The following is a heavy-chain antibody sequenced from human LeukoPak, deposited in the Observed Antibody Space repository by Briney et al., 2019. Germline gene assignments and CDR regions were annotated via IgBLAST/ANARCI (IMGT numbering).Heavy chain of an antibody. Sequence: GGSLRLSCVASGFAFSSYTINWVRQTPGKGLEWVSSISGSTYYIYYADSVRGRFTISRDNAENSVYLQMNSLRAEDTAVYYCANTYSSSWYPLFDSWGQGTLVTVSS. V-gene: IGHV3-21*01. CDR3: ANTYSSSWYPLFDS. D-gene: IGHD6-13*01. CDR1: GFAFSSYT. J-gene: IGHJ4*02. CDR2: ISGSTYYI.